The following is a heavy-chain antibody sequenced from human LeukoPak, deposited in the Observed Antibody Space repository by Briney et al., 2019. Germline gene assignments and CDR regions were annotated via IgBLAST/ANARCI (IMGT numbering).Heavy chain of an antibody. D-gene: IGHD2-15*01. Sequence: GGSLRLSCAASVCTFITYALNSLRQAPGKGREWVSAISSSGCTTYYADSVKGRFRISRDNSKNTLYLQMNSLRDEDTPVYYCAKDRNSWPTNSDSSGQGTLVTVSA. CDR2: ISSSGCTT. V-gene: IGHV3-23*01. J-gene: IGHJ4*02. CDR3: AKDRNSWPTNSDS. CDR1: VCTFITYA.